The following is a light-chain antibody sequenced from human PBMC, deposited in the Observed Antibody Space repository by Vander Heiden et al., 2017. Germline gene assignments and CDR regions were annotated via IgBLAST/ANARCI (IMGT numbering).Light chain of an antibody. CDR1: QSVLYSSNNKNY. V-gene: IGKV4-1*01. Sequence: DIVMTQPSDSLAASLGERATINCKSSQSVLYSSNNKNYLAWYQQKPGQPPKLLIYWASTRESGVPDRFSGSGSGTDFTLTISSLQAEDVAVYYCQQYYSTLWTFGQGTKVEIK. CDR2: WAS. J-gene: IGKJ1*01. CDR3: QQYYSTLWT.